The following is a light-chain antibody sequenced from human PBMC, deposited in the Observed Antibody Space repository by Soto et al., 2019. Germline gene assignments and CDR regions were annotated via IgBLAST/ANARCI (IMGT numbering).Light chain of an antibody. Sequence: QSALTQPASVSGSPGQSITISCIGTSSDVGGYNYVSWYQQHPGKAPKLMIYDVSNRPSGVSNRFSGSKSGNTASLTISGRQAEDEADYYCSSYTTSSTVVFGGGTKVTVL. CDR3: SSYTTSSTVV. V-gene: IGLV2-14*01. CDR1: SSDVGGYNY. J-gene: IGLJ2*01. CDR2: DVS.